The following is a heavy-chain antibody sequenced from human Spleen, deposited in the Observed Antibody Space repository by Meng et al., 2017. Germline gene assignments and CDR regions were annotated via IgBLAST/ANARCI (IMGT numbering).Heavy chain of an antibody. V-gene: IGHV4-34*01. Sequence: QQSDSGLFRPLDPRSLTVLDSGGSFSDYYWSWIRQPPGKGLEWIGEINHSGSTNYNPSLESRATISVDTSQNNLSLKLSSVTAADSAVYYCARGPTTMAHDFDYWGQGTLVTVSS. CDR1: GGSFSDYY. CDR2: INHSGST. D-gene: IGHD4-11*01. J-gene: IGHJ4*02. CDR3: ARGPTTMAHDFDY.